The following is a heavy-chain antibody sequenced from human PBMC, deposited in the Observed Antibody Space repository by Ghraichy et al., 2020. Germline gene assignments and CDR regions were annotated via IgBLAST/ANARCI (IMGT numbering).Heavy chain of an antibody. CDR2: ISGSGGST. Sequence: GGSLRLSCAASGFTFSSYAMSWVRQAPGKGLEWVSAISGSGGSTYYADSVKGRFTISRDNSKNTLYLQMNSLRAEDTAVYYCAIPRYNWNSLFAFFHWGQGTLVTVSS. V-gene: IGHV3-23*01. D-gene: IGHD1-7*01. J-gene: IGHJ4*02. CDR1: GFTFSSYA. CDR3: AIPRYNWNSLFAFFH.